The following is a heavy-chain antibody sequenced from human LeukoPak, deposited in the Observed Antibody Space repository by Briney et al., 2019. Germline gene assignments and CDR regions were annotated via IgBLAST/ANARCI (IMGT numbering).Heavy chain of an antibody. Sequence: GASVKVSCKASGGTFSSYAISWVRQAPGQGLEWMGGIIPIFGTANYAQKFQGRVTITADESTSTAYMELSSLRSEDTAVYYCAREHYDYGSPDCWGQGTLVTVSS. CDR2: IIPIFGTA. D-gene: IGHD5-12*01. CDR1: GGTFSSYA. V-gene: IGHV1-69*13. J-gene: IGHJ4*02. CDR3: AREHYDYGSPDC.